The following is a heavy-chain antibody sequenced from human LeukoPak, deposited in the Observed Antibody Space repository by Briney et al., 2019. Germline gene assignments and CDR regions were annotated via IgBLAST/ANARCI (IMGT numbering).Heavy chain of an antibody. V-gene: IGHV3-23*01. CDR2: ISGSGGST. Sequence: GGSLRLSCAASGFTFSSYAMSWVRQAPGKGLEWVSPISGSGGSTYYADSVKGRFTISRDNSKNTLYLQMNSLRAEDTAVYYCAKSSRQQLAFYYYYGMDVWGQGTTVTVSS. D-gene: IGHD6-13*01. CDR3: AKSSRQQLAFYYYYGMDV. J-gene: IGHJ6*02. CDR1: GFTFSSYA.